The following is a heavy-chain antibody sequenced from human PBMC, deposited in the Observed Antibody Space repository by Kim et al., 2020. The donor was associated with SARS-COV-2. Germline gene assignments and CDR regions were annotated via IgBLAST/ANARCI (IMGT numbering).Heavy chain of an antibody. CDR3: ASLGYSSGWYAFDY. V-gene: IGHV1-24*01. Sequence: YGKKFQGRVTMAEDTSTDTAYMELSSLGSEDTAVYYCASLGYSSGWYAFDYWGQGTLVTVSS. D-gene: IGHD6-19*01. J-gene: IGHJ4*02.